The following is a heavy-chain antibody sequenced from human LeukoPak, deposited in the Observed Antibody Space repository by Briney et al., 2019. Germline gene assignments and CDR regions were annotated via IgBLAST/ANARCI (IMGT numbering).Heavy chain of an antibody. Sequence: ASVKVSCKASGYTFTSYGISWVRQAPGQGLEWMGWISAYNGNTNDAQKLQGRVTMTTDTSTSTAYMELRSLRSDDTAVYYCASGAQTSSAYYYYYYYMDVWGKGTTVTVSS. CDR2: ISAYNGNT. J-gene: IGHJ6*03. D-gene: IGHD4/OR15-4a*01. CDR1: GYTFTSYG. V-gene: IGHV1-18*01. CDR3: ASGAQTSSAYYYYYYYMDV.